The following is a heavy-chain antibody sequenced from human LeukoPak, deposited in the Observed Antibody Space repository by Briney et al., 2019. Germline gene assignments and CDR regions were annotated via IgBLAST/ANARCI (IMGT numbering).Heavy chain of an antibody. CDR2: ISSSSSTI. CDR1: GFTFSSYS. J-gene: IGHJ3*02. Sequence: GGSLRLSCAASGFTFSSYSMNWVRQAPGKGLEWVSYISSSSSTIYYADSVKGRFTISRDNAKNSLYLQMNSLRAEDTSVYYCAKGLRRFLEWLDAFDIWGQGTMVTVSS. D-gene: IGHD3-3*01. CDR3: AKGLRRFLEWLDAFDI. V-gene: IGHV3-48*04.